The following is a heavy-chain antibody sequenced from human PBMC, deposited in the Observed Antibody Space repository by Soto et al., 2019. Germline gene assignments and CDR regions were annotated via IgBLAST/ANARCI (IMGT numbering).Heavy chain of an antibody. CDR1: GGYLSGYY. CDR3: ARGSIAARLAN. V-gene: IGHV4-34*02. D-gene: IGHD6-6*01. Sequence: QVQLQQWGAGLLKPSETLSLTCAVYGGYLSGYYWTWIRQSLEKGLEWIGEVGLSGTTTYDASLKSRVTISLATSKRHLSLRLTSVTAADTAVYYCARGSIAARLANWGQGTLVTVSS. CDR2: VGLSGTT. J-gene: IGHJ4*02.